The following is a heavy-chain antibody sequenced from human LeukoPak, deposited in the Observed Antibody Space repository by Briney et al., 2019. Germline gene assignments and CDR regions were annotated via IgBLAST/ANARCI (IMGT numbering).Heavy chain of an antibody. D-gene: IGHD6-13*01. CDR1: GFTFSSYA. CDR3: ARASASSSWFFDY. CDR2: ISGSGGST. V-gene: IGHV3-23*01. J-gene: IGHJ4*02. Sequence: GGSLRLSCAASGFTFSSYAMSWVRQAPGKGLEWVSAISGSGGSTYYADSVKGRFTISRDNSKNTLYLQMNSLRAEDTAVYYCARASASSSWFFDYWGQGTLVTVSS.